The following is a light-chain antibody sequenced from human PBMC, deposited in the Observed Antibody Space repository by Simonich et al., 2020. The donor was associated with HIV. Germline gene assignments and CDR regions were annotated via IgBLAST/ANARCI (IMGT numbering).Light chain of an antibody. J-gene: IGKJ1*01. CDR1: RTILYSSNNKHS. Sequence: DIVMTQSPDSLAVSLGERATINCKSSRTILYSSNNKHSLTWYQQKPGQPPKLLIYWAATRESGVPDRFSGSGSGTDFTLTISSLQAEDVAVYFCQQYYNTPSFGQGTKVEVK. CDR2: WAA. CDR3: QQYYNTPS. V-gene: IGKV4-1*01.